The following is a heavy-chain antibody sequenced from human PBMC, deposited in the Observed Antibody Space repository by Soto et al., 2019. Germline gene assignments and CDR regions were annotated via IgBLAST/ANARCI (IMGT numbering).Heavy chain of an antibody. CDR2: IYYSGST. CDR1: GGSIRSGGYS. Sequence: PSETLSLTCGFSGGSIRSGGYSLSWIRQPPGKGLEWIGYIYYSGSTYYNPSLKSRVTISVDTSKNQFSLKLSSVTAADTAVYYCARDRGGSGSYYLNWFDPWGQGTLVTVSS. V-gene: IGHV4-30-2*05. CDR3: ARDRGGSGSYYLNWFDP. D-gene: IGHD3-10*01. J-gene: IGHJ5*02.